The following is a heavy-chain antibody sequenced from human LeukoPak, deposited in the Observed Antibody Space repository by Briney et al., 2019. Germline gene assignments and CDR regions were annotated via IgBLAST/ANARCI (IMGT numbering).Heavy chain of an antibody. CDR1: GYTFTGYY. CDR3: ARDGEYCSSTSCQVDY. CDR2: INPNSGGT. V-gene: IGHV1-2*02. J-gene: IGHJ4*02. Sequence: GASVKVPCKASGYTFTGYYMHWVRQAPGQGLEWMGWINPNSGGTNYAQKFQGRVTMTRDTSISTAYMELSRLRSDDTAVYYCARDGEYCSSTSCQVDYWGQGTLVTVSS. D-gene: IGHD2-2*01.